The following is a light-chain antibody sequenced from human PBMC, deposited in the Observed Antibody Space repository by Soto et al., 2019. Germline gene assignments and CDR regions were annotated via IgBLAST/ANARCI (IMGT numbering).Light chain of an antibody. V-gene: IGKV3-11*01. CDR3: QQRHMWPIT. Sequence: EVVLTQSPVTLSLSPGERATLSCRASQSFRGLLAWYQQKPGQAPRLLIYDAYNRATGIPPRFSGSGSGTDFTLTTSTLEPAESAVYYCQQRHMWPITFGQGTRLEIK. CDR1: QSFRGL. J-gene: IGKJ5*01. CDR2: DAY.